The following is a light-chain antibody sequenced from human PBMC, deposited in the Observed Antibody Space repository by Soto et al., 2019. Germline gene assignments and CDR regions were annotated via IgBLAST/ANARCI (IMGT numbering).Light chain of an antibody. V-gene: IGKV1-9*01. CDR1: QGISSF. J-gene: IGKJ4*01. CDR2: AAS. CDR3: QQVNSYPLT. Sequence: DIQLTQSPSFLSASVGNRVTITCRASQGISSFLAWYLQKPGTAPNLLISAASTLQSGVPSRFSGSGSGTEFTLTISSLQPEDFATYYCQQVNSYPLTFGGGTKVEIK.